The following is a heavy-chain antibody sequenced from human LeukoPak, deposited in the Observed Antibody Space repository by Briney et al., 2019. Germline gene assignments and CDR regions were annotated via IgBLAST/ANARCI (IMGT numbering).Heavy chain of an antibody. CDR2: IYSGGST. V-gene: IGHV3-66*01. CDR3: ARESTDYYGMDV. Sequence: GSLRLSCAASGFTVSSNYMSWVRQAPGKGLEWVSVIYSGGSTYYADSVKGRFTISRDNSKNTLYLQMNSLRAEDTAVYYCARESTDYYGMDVWGQGTTVSVSS. J-gene: IGHJ6*02. CDR1: GFTVSSNY.